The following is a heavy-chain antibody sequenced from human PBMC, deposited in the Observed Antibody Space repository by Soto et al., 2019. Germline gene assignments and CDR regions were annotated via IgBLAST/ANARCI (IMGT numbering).Heavy chain of an antibody. CDR1: GYTFSSYD. V-gene: IGHV1-8*01. Sequence: KVYCKGFGYTFSSYDVNWVRQATGQGLEWMGWMNPNSGNTGYAQKFQGRVTMTRNTSISTAYMELSSLRSEDTAVYYCARGGITIFGVVQKDAFDIWGQGTMVTVSS. J-gene: IGHJ3*02. CDR3: ARGGITIFGVVQKDAFDI. D-gene: IGHD3-3*01. CDR2: MNPNSGNT.